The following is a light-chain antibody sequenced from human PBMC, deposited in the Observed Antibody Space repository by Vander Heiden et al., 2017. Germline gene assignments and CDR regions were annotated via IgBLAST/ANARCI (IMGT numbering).Light chain of an antibody. J-gene: IGKJ4*01. CDR3: QQYNSYAPT. V-gene: IGKV1-8*01. CDR1: QGSSSY. Sequence: IRMTQSPSSFSASTGDRVTITCRASQGSSSYLAWYQQKPGKAPKLLIYAASTLQSGVPSRFSGSGSGTDFTLTISCLQSEDVATYYCQQYNSYAPTFGGGTKVEIK. CDR2: AAS.